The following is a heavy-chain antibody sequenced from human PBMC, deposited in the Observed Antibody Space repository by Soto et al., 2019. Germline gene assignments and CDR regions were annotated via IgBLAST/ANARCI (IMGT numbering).Heavy chain of an antibody. V-gene: IGHV1-46*01. CDR3: ARDQDIVVVPAAIGSYYYGMDV. CDR2: INPSGGST. D-gene: IGHD2-2*01. CDR1: GYTFTSYY. J-gene: IGHJ6*02. Sequence: ASLKVSCKASGYTFTSYYMHWVLQAPGQGLEWIGIINPSGGSTSYAQKFQGRVTMTRDTSTSTVYMELSSLRSEDTAVYYCARDQDIVVVPAAIGSYYYGMDVWG.